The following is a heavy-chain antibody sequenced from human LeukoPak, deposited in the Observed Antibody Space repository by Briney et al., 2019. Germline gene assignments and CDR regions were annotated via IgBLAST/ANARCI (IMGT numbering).Heavy chain of an antibody. CDR2: IRFDGSNK. CDR1: RFTFSSYG. J-gene: IGHJ4*02. D-gene: IGHD2-21*01. V-gene: IGHV3-30*02. CDR3: AKDLATKGNCGGDCYSFDY. Sequence: GGSLRLSCAASRFTFSSYGRHWVRQAPGKGLEWVAYIRFDGSNKDYADSVKGRFTISRDNSKNTLYLQMNSLRAEDTAVYYCAKDLATKGNCGGDCYSFDYWGQGTLVTVSS.